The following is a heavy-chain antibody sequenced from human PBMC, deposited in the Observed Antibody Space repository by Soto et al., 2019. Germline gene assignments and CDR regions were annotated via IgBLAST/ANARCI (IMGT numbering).Heavy chain of an antibody. Sequence: QVQLVESGGGVVQPGRSLRLSCAASGFTFSSYGMHWVRQAPGKGLEWVAVISYDGSNKYYADSEKGRFTISRDNSKNTLYLQMNSLRAEDTAVYYCAKGYSYGPFDYWGQGTLVTVSS. D-gene: IGHD5-18*01. CDR1: GFTFSSYG. CDR2: ISYDGSNK. V-gene: IGHV3-30*18. CDR3: AKGYSYGPFDY. J-gene: IGHJ4*02.